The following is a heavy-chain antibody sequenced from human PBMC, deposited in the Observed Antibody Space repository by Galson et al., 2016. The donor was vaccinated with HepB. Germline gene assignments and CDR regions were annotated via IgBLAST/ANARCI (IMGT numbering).Heavy chain of an antibody. Sequence: SETLSLTCTVSGGSVSSGTYFWSWLRQPPGKGLEWIGYINSSGSTKYNPSLKGPVTISVDTSKNQFSLKLSSVTAADSAVYYCARARLYYDSRAYYPTFDYWGQGTLVTVSS. D-gene: IGHD3-22*01. J-gene: IGHJ4*02. CDR3: ARARLYYDSRAYYPTFDY. CDR1: GGSVSSGTYF. V-gene: IGHV4-61*01. CDR2: INSSGST.